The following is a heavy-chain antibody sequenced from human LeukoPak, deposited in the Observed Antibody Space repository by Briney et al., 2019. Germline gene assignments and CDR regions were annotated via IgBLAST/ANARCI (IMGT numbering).Heavy chain of an antibody. J-gene: IGHJ4*02. CDR1: GGSISSYY. Sequence: SETLSLTCTVSGGSISSYYRSWIRQPPGKGLEWIGYIYYSGSTNYNPSLKSRVTISVDTSKNQFSPKLSSVTAADTAVYYCARHDPYCGGDCYFQYYLDYWGQGTLVTVSS. CDR3: ARHDPYCGGDCYFQYYLDY. CDR2: IYYSGST. V-gene: IGHV4-59*08. D-gene: IGHD2-21*02.